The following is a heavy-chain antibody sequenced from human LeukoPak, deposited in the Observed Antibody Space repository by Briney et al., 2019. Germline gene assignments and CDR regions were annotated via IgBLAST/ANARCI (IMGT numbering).Heavy chain of an antibody. CDR3: AKDQDDYGDYSFLDY. CDR2: ISYDGSNK. D-gene: IGHD4-17*01. J-gene: IGHJ4*02. Sequence: GGSLRLSCAASGFTFSSYGMHWVRQAPGKGLEWVAVISYDGSNKYYADSVKGRFTISRDNSKNTLYLQINSLRAEDTAVYYCAKDQDDYGDYSFLDYWGQGTLVTVSS. CDR1: GFTFSSYG. V-gene: IGHV3-30*18.